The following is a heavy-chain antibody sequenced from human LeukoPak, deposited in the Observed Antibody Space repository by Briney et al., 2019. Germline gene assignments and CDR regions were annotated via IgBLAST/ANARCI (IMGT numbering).Heavy chain of an antibody. V-gene: IGHV4-59*08. CDR1: GGTISSYY. J-gene: IGHJ3*01. CDR2: VVYSGST. CDR3: ARHREMDSYDAFDV. Sequence: SETLSLTCTVSGGTISSYYWSWIRQPPGKGLEWIGFVVYSGSTNYNPSLKSRVTISIDTSNNQLSLKLSSVTAADTAVYYCARHREMDSYDAFDVWGQGTMVTVSS. D-gene: IGHD5-24*01.